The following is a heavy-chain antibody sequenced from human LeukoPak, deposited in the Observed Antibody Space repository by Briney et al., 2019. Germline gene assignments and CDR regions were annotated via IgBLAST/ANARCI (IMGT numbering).Heavy chain of an antibody. CDR1: GFTFSSQW. D-gene: IGHD5-12*01. CDR3: AGDVDIVATIH. Sequence: GGSLRLSCAASGFTFSSQWMSWVRQAPGKGLEWVANIKQDGSEKYYVDSVKGRFTISRDNAKNSLYLQMNSLRAEDTAVYYCAGDVDIVATIHWGQGTLVTVSS. J-gene: IGHJ4*02. V-gene: IGHV3-7*01. CDR2: IKQDGSEK.